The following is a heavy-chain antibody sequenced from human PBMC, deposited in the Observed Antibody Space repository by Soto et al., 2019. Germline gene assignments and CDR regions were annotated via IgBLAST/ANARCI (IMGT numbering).Heavy chain of an antibody. CDR3: ARSISVAMDF. J-gene: IGHJ4*02. D-gene: IGHD6-19*01. V-gene: IGHV4-59*08. Sequence: SETLSLTCTVSGGSISNYYWSWIRQPPGKGLEWIGYIYYSGSTNYNPSLKSRVTISVDTSKNQFSLKLTSVTAADTAVYYCARSISVAMDFWGQGTLVTVSS. CDR2: IYYSGST. CDR1: GGSISNYY.